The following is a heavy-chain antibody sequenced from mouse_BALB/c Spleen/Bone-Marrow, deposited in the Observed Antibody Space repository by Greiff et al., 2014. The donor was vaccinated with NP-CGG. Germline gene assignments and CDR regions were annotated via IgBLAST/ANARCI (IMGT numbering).Heavy chain of an antibody. J-gene: IGHJ3*01. CDR1: GYTFTAYA. CDR3: ARGGTGPFPY. CDR2: ITTYSANA. V-gene: IGHV1-67*01. D-gene: IGHD3-3*01. Sequence: QVQLQQSGPELARPGESVKISCKGSGYTFTAYAMHWVKQSHAKSLEWIGVITTYSANAKYNQKFKGKATMTVDKSSSTAYLELARLTSEDSDIYYCARGGTGPFPYWGQGTLVTVSA.